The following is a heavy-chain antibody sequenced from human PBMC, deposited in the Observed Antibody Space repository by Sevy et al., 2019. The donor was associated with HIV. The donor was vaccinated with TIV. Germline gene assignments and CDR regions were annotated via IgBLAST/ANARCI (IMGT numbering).Heavy chain of an antibody. CDR1: GGSISSYY. V-gene: IGHV4-4*07. CDR3: ARDRATGYFDY. J-gene: IGHJ4*02. CDR2: IYTSGST. Sequence: SETLSLTCTASGGSISSYYWSWIRQPAGKGLEWIGRIYTSGSTNYNPSLKSRSTISVDTSKNQLSLKLSSVTAADTAVYYWARDRATGYFDYWGQGTLVTVSS.